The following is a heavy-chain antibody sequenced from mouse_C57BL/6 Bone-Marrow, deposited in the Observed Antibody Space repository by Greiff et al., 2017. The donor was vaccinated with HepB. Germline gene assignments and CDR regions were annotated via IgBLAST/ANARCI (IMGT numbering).Heavy chain of an antibody. J-gene: IGHJ1*03. D-gene: IGHD1-1*01. V-gene: IGHV1-81*01. CDR3: EGVYYGCSPNG. Sequence: QVQLQQSGAELARPGASVKLSCKASGYTFTSYGIRWVKQRTGQGLEWIGEIYPRSGNTYYNEKFKGKATLTADKSSSTAYMELRNLTSDDSAVYSCEGVYYGCSPNGWGTGTTVTAAS. CDR1: GYTFTSYG. CDR2: IYPRSGNT.